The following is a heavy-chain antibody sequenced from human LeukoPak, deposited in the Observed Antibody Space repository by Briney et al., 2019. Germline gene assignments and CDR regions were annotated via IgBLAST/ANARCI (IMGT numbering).Heavy chain of an antibody. Sequence: SLRLSCAASGFTFDDYAMHWVRQAPGKGLEWVSGISWNSGSIGYADSVKGRFTISRDNAKNSLYLQMNSLRAEDTALYYCAKERGTTIFANWGQGTLVTVSS. J-gene: IGHJ4*02. V-gene: IGHV3-9*01. D-gene: IGHD3-3*01. CDR3: AKERGTTIFAN. CDR2: ISWNSGSI. CDR1: GFTFDDYA.